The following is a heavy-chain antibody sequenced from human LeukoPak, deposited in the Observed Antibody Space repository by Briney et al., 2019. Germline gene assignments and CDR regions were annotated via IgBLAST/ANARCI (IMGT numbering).Heavy chain of an antibody. CDR1: GFTFSSYS. CDR2: ISSSSSYI. D-gene: IGHD3-22*01. V-gene: IGHV3-21*04. Sequence: GGSLRLSCAASGFTFSSYSMNWVRQAPGKGLEWVSSISSSSSYIYYADSVKGRFTISRDNSKNTLYLQMNSLRAEDTAVYYCARVIDSSGYYYDDYWGQGTLVTVSS. CDR3: ARVIDSSGYYYDDY. J-gene: IGHJ4*02.